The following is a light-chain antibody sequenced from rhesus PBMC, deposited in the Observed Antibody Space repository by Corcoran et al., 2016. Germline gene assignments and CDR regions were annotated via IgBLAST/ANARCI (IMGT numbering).Light chain of an antibody. CDR2: RNN. J-gene: IGLJ1*01. CDR3: SAWDSSLSAYI. Sequence: QAGLTQPPSVSKDLRQTATLTCTGNSNNVGKQGVAWLQQHQGHPPKLLSYRNNNRPSWISERFSASWSGITASLTITGLQPEDEADYYCSAWDSSLSAYIFGAGTRLTVL. CDR1: SNNVGKQG. V-gene: IGLV10-114*01.